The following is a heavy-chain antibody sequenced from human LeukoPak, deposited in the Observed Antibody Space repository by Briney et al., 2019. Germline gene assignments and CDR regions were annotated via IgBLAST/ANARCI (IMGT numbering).Heavy chain of an antibody. CDR1: GGSISPYY. CDR3: ARDHWLFSSKTWYYYGMDV. V-gene: IGHV4-59*01. J-gene: IGHJ6*02. D-gene: IGHD3-9*01. Sequence: SETLSLTCVVSGGSISPYYWSWIRQSPGKGLEWIGYIDPSGSASYNPSLKSRVTIFVDTSKNLFSLILTSESASDTAIYYCARDHWLFSSKTWYYYGMDVWGQGTTVTVSS. CDR2: IDPSGSA.